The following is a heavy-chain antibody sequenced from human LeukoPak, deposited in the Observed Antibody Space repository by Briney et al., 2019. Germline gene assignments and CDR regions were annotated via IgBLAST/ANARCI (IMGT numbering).Heavy chain of an antibody. Sequence: GGSLRLSCTASGFTFGDYAMSWVRQAPGKGLEWVGFIRSKAYGGTTEYAASVKARFTISRDDSKSIAYLQMNSLKTEDTAVYYCTRDKRGGAYFDYWGQGTLVTVSS. V-gene: IGHV3-49*04. CDR2: IRSKAYGGTT. CDR3: TRDKRGGAYFDY. D-gene: IGHD3-16*01. CDR1: GFTFGDYA. J-gene: IGHJ4*02.